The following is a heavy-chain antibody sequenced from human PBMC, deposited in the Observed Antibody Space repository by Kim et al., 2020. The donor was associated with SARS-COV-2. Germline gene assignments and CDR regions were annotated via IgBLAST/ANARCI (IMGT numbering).Heavy chain of an antibody. J-gene: IGHJ1*01. CDR3: ASPYSSSYYINAH. D-gene: IGHD6-13*01. Sequence: GGTLRLSCAASGFTFSEYWMSWVRQAPGKGLEWVANIKQGGSEKNYVASVKVRFTISRDNTKNSLYLQRTSLRAEAAAVYYCASPYSSSYYINAHWGQGTPVTVSS. V-gene: IGHV3-7*01. CDR1: GFTFSEYW. CDR2: IKQGGSEK.